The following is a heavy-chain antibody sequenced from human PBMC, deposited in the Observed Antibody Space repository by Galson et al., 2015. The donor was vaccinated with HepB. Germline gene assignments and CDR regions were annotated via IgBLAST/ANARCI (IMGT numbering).Heavy chain of an antibody. CDR1: GFTFSSCN. J-gene: IGHJ3*01. CDR2: ISTSSSTI. V-gene: IGHV3-48*02. CDR3: ASVNWASGAFVL. Sequence: SLRLSCAASGFTFSSCNMNWVRQAPGKGLDWVSHISTSSSTIYYADSVKGRFTISRDNAKSSLYLQMNSLRDEDTAIYYCASVNWASGAFVLWGQGTLVTVSS. D-gene: IGHD7-27*01.